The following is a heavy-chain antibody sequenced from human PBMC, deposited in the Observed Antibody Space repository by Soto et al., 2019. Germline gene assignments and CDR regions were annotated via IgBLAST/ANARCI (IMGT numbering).Heavy chain of an antibody. V-gene: IGHV2-5*02. CDR3: AHRSRDSYTFDI. J-gene: IGHJ3*02. D-gene: IGHD2-21*02. CDR2: IYWDDDT. Sequence: QITLKESGPTLVKPTQTLTLTCTFSGFSLSTDRMAVGWIRQPPGKALEWLALIYWDDDTRYTPSLKSRVTITKDASKNQVVLTMTNMDPVDTATYYCAHRSRDSYTFDIWGQGTMVTVSS. CDR1: GFSLSTDRMA.